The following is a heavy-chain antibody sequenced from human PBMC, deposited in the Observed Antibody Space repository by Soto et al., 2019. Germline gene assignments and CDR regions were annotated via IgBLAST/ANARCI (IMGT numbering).Heavy chain of an antibody. V-gene: IGHV3-21*01. Sequence: GCLLLPCLVPGCTFSTYSINWVRQAPGKGLEWVSSISSRSDIYYADSVKGRFTISRDNAKNSVSLQMNSLRAEDTAVYYCEREYTAWPLAYGLDVWGQGTKVTVYS. CDR1: GCTFSTYS. J-gene: IGHJ6*02. D-gene: IGHD2-2*02. CDR2: ISSRSDI. CDR3: EREYTAWPLAYGLDV.